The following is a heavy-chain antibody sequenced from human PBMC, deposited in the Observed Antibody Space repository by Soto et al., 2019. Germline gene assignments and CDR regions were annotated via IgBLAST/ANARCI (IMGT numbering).Heavy chain of an antibody. J-gene: IGHJ6*03. V-gene: IGHV3-33*01. CDR1: GFTFSSYG. CDR3: ARDGRGLQDRYYYYYMDV. D-gene: IGHD1-26*01. Sequence: ESGGGVVQPGRSLRLSCAASGFTFSSYGMHWVRQAPGKGLEWVAVIWYDGSNKYYADSVKGRFTISRDNSKNTLYLQMNSLRAEDTAVYYCARDGRGLQDRYYYYYMDVWGKGTTVTVSS. CDR2: IWYDGSNK.